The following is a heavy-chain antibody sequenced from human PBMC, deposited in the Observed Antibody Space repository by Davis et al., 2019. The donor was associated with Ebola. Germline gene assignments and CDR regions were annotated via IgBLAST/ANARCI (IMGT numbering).Heavy chain of an antibody. CDR2: MNPNSGNT. Sequence: ASVKVSCKASGYTFTSYDINWVRQATGQGLEWMGWMNPNSGNTGYAQKFQGRVTMTRDTSISTAYMELSSLRSDDTAVYYCARVRYCGGDCSRHYYGMDVWGKGTTVTVSS. J-gene: IGHJ6*04. CDR3: ARVRYCGGDCSRHYYGMDV. V-gene: IGHV1-8*01. D-gene: IGHD2-21*02. CDR1: GYTFTSYD.